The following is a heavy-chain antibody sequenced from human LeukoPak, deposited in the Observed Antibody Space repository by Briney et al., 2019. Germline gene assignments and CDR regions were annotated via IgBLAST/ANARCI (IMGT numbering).Heavy chain of an antibody. CDR1: GFTFSSYE. D-gene: IGHD6-19*01. V-gene: IGHV3-20*04. Sequence: GGSLRLSCAASGFTFSSYEMNWVRQAPGKGLEWVSGINWNGGNTGYADSVKGRFTISRDKAKNSRYLQMNSLRAEDTALYYCARGRYSSGPFDYWGQGTLVTVSS. CDR3: ARGRYSSGPFDY. J-gene: IGHJ4*02. CDR2: INWNGGNT.